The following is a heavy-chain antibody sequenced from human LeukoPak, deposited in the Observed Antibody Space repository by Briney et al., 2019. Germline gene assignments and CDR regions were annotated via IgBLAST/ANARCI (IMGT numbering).Heavy chain of an antibody. CDR2: ISAYNGNT. J-gene: IGHJ6*03. D-gene: IGHD4-17*01. V-gene: IGHV1-18*01. CDR1: GYTFTSYG. CDR3: ARGDYGDYGDYYYYMDV. Sequence: ASVKVSCKASGYTFTSYGISWVRQAPGQGLEWMGWISAYNGNTNYAQKLQGRVTMTTDTSTSTAYMELRSLRSDDTAVYYCARGDYGDYGDYYYYMDVWGKGTTVTISS.